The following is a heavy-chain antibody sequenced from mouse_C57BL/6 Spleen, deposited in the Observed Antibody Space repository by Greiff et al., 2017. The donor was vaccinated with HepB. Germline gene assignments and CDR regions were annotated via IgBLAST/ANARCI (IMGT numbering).Heavy chain of an antibody. J-gene: IGHJ1*03. CDR2: ISDGGSYT. CDR1: GFTFSSYA. D-gene: IGHD4-1*01. V-gene: IGHV5-4*01. CDR3: ARERLGRRYFDV. Sequence: EVKLVESGGGLVKPGGSLKLSCAASGFTFSSYAMSWVRQTPEKRLEWVATISDGGSYTYYPDNVKGRFTISRDNAKNNLYLQMSHLKSEDTAMYYCARERLGRRYFDVWGTGTTVTVSS.